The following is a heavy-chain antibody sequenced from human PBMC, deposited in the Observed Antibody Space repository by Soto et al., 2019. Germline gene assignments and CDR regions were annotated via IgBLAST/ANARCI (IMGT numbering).Heavy chain of an antibody. V-gene: IGHV4-4*07. Sequence: PSETLSLTCTVSGGSISSYYWSWIRQPAGKGLEWVGRIYTSGSTNYNPSLKSRVTMSVDTSKNQFSLKLSSVTAADTAVYYCAREAQGRYFDWSFDYWGQGTLVTVSS. CDR3: AREAQGRYFDWSFDY. J-gene: IGHJ4*02. CDR2: IYTSGST. D-gene: IGHD3-9*01. CDR1: GGSISSYY.